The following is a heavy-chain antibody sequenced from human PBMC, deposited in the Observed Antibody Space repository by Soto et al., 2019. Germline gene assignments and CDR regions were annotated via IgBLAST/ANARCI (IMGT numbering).Heavy chain of an antibody. V-gene: IGHV1-18*01. J-gene: IGHJ6*02. D-gene: IGHD3-16*01. CDR1: CYIFVNYG. Sequence: QVQLVQSGDEVRKPGSSVKVSCKASCYIFVNYGIAWVRQATGQGLEWMGWISPYSGNTHYASKVQGRLNMTRETSKSTAYMDRWRLTSDDTSVYYCAMVANYVTPAPQDVCGQVTTVTVSS. CDR3: AMVANYVTPAPQDV. CDR2: ISPYSGNT.